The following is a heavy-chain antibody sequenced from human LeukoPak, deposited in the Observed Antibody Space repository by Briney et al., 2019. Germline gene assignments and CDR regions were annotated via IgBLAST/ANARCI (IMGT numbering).Heavy chain of an antibody. CDR1: GYTFTGYY. CDR3: ARIKVPAAIGYFDY. Sequence: ASVKVSCKASGYTFTGYYMHWVRQAPGLGLEWMGWINPNSGGTNYAQKFQGRVTMTRDTSISTAYMELSRLRSDDTAVYYCARIKVPAAIGYFDYWGQGTLVTVSS. J-gene: IGHJ4*02. CDR2: INPNSGGT. D-gene: IGHD2-2*02. V-gene: IGHV1-2*02.